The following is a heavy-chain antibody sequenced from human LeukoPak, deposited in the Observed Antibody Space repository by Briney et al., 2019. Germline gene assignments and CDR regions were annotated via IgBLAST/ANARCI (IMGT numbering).Heavy chain of an antibody. CDR2: INPNSGGT. D-gene: IGHD6-19*01. Sequence: ASVKVSCKASGYTFTGYYMHWVRQAPGRGLEWMGWINPNSGGTNYAQKFQGRVTMPRDTSISTAYMELSRLRSDDTAVYYCARGPSIAVAGTRLDYWGQGTLVTVSS. V-gene: IGHV1-2*02. J-gene: IGHJ4*02. CDR1: GYTFTGYY. CDR3: ARGPSIAVAGTRLDY.